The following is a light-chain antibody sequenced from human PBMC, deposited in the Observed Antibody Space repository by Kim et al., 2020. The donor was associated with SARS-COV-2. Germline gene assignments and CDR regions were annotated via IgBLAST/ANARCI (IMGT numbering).Light chain of an antibody. CDR1: SSDVGGYNY. CDR2: DVS. Sequence: GQSIPISCTGTSSDVGGYNYVSWYQHHPGKAPKLMIYDVSKRPSGVSNRFSGSKSGNTASLTISGLQAEDAANYYCSSYTSSSTWVFGGGTQLTVL. CDR3: SSYTSSSTWV. V-gene: IGLV2-14*03. J-gene: IGLJ3*02.